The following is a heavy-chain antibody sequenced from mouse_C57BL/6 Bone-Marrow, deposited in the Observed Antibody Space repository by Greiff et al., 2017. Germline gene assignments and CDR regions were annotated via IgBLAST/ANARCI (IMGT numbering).Heavy chain of an antibody. V-gene: IGHV10-1*01. CDR3: VRHEIPAWCAY. CDR1: GFSFNTYA. CDR2: IRSKSNNYAT. J-gene: IGHJ3*01. Sequence: EVMLVESGGGLVQPKGSLKLSCAASGFSFNTYAMNWVRQAPGKGLEWVARIRSKSNNYATYYADSVKDRFTISRDDSESMLYLQMNNLKTEDTAMYYCVRHEIPAWCAYWGQGTLVTVSA.